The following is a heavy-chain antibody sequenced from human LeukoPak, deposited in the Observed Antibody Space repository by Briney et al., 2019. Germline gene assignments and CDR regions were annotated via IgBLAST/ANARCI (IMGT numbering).Heavy chain of an antibody. Sequence: ISYYSTNKYYPPSVKRRFPISRDNSNNTLYLQTNSLRAEDTAVYYCARDGPDSSGYYFDYWGQGTLVTVSS. CDR2: ISYYSTNK. D-gene: IGHD3-22*01. J-gene: IGHJ4*02. CDR3: ARDGPDSSGYYFDY. V-gene: IGHV3-30-3*01.